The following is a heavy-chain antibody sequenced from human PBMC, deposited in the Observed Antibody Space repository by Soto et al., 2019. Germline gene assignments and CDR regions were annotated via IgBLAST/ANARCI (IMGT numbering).Heavy chain of an antibody. D-gene: IGHD2-15*01. V-gene: IGHV1-18*01. CDR3: ARGLVVVVTEDYYYGMDV. J-gene: IGHJ6*02. CDR2: ISAYNGNT. CDR1: GYTFTSYG. Sequence: ASVKVSCKASGYTFTSYGISWVRQAPGQGLEWMGWISAYNGNTNYAQKLQGRVTMTTDTSTSTAYMELRSLRSDDTAVYYCARGLVVVVTEDYYYGMDVWGQGTTVTVSS.